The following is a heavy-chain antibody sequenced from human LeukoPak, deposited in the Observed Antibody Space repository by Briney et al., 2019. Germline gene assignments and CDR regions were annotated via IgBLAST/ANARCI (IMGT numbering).Heavy chain of an antibody. CDR3: ARSDGYGLVGI. V-gene: IGHV4-39*07. D-gene: IGHD3-10*01. CDR2: IYSSGNT. Sequence: SETLSLTCTVSGDSISTGNSYWGWIRQPPGKGLEWIGSIYSSGNTYYNPSLKSRVIILIDTAKNHFSLNLTSVTAADTAVYYCARSDGYGLVGIWGQGTMVTVSS. J-gene: IGHJ3*02. CDR1: GDSISTGNSY.